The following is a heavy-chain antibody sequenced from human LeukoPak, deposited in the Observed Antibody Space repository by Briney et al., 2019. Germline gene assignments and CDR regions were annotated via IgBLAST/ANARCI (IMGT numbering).Heavy chain of an antibody. J-gene: IGHJ4*02. CDR1: GFSVSGIY. V-gene: IGHV3-23*01. CDR3: AKDFGSRGYTF. D-gene: IGHD5-12*01. CDR2: ISSSGGST. Sequence: GGSLRLSCAASGFSVSGIYMTWVRQAPGKGLEWVSSISSSGGSTYYADSVKGRFTISRDNSKATLYLQMNSLRAEETAVYFCAKDFGSRGYTFWGQGTLVTVSS.